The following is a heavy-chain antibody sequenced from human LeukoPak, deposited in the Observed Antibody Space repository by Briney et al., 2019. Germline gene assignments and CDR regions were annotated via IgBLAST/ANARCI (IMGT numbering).Heavy chain of an antibody. V-gene: IGHV1-18*01. J-gene: IGHJ5*02. CDR2: ISAYNGNT. Sequence: ASVKVSCKASGYTFTSYGISWVRQAPGQGLEWMGWISAYNGNTNYAQKLQGRVTMTTDTSTRTAYMELRSLRSDDTAVYYCARDLIPEYCSSTSCYGHWFDPWGQGTLVTVSS. CDR1: GYTFTSYG. CDR3: ARDLIPEYCSSTSCYGHWFDP. D-gene: IGHD2-2*01.